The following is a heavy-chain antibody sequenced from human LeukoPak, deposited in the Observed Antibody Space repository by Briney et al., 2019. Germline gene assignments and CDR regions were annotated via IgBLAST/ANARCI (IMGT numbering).Heavy chain of an antibody. CDR3: AEDKELRFFEWLRGDCFDF. D-gene: IGHD3-3*01. CDR1: GFTFHDYA. CDR2: ISWNSDSI. Sequence: PGTSLRLSCVASGFTFHDYALHWVRQVPGKGLEWVSGISWNSDSIAYADSVKGRFTISRDNSKNSLFLQMNSLKTEDTALYYCAEDKELRFFEWLRGDCFDFWGQGTMVTVSS. J-gene: IGHJ3*01. V-gene: IGHV3-9*01.